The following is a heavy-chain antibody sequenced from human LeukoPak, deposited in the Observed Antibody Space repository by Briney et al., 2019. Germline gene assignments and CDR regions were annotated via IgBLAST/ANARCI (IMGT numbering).Heavy chain of an antibody. V-gene: IGHV4-39*01. CDR2: IYYSGST. J-gene: IGHJ4*02. CDR1: GGSISSSSYY. D-gene: IGHD3-22*01. CDR3: ACPPYYYDSSGYYFYY. Sequence: SETLSLTCTVSGGSISSSSYYWGWIRQPPGKGLEWIGSIYYSGSTYYNPSLKSRVTISVDTSKNQFSLKLSSVTAADTAVYYCACPPYYYDSSGYYFYYWGQGTLVTVSS.